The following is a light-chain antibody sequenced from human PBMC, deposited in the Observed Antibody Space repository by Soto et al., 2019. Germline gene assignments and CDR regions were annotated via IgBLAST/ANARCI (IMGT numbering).Light chain of an antibody. Sequence: EVVLTQSPGTLSLSPGERATLSCRASQSVSSSYLAWYQQKPGQAPRLLIYDASYRATGIPARFSGSGSGTDFTLTISRLEPEDFAVYYCQYYGTSPQTFGQGTKVDIK. CDR3: QYYGTSPQT. J-gene: IGKJ1*01. CDR1: QSVSSSY. CDR2: DAS. V-gene: IGKV3-20*01.